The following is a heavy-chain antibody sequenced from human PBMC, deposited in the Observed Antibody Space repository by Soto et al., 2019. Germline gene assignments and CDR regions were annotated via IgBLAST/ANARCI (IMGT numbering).Heavy chain of an antibody. CDR3: ARDPDTVTTSDAFDI. Sequence: EVQLVESGGGLVQPGGSLRLSCAASGFTFSSYWMSWVRQAPGKGLEWVANIKQDGSEKYYVDSVKGRFTISRDNAKNSLYLQMNSLRAEDTAVYYCARDPDTVTTSDAFDIWGQGTMVTVSS. CDR1: GFTFSSYW. V-gene: IGHV3-7*01. J-gene: IGHJ3*02. D-gene: IGHD4-17*01. CDR2: IKQDGSEK.